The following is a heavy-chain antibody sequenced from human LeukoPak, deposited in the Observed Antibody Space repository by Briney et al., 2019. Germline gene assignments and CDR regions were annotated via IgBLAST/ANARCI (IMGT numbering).Heavy chain of an antibody. CDR2: INAGNGNT. Sequence: ASVKVSCKASGYTFTSYAMHWVRQAPGQRLEWMGWINAGNGNTKYSQKFQGRVTITRDISASTAYMELSSLRSEDTAVYYCARAVGVATTFDYWGQGTLVTVSS. D-gene: IGHD5-12*01. J-gene: IGHJ4*02. CDR1: GYTFTSYA. CDR3: ARAVGVATTFDY. V-gene: IGHV1-3*01.